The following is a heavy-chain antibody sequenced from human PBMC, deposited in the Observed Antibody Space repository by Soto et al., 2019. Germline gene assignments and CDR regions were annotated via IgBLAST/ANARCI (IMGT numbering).Heavy chain of an antibody. D-gene: IGHD3-22*01. Sequence: QVQLVQSGAEVKKPGASVKVSCKASGYTFTSYGISWVRQAPGQGLEWMGWISAYNGNTNYAQKLQGRGTMTTDTATRTDYMELRSLRSDDTAVYYCARVPYYYDSSGYLDYWGQGALVTVSS. J-gene: IGHJ4*02. CDR2: ISAYNGNT. CDR3: ARVPYYYDSSGYLDY. CDR1: GYTFTSYG. V-gene: IGHV1-18*01.